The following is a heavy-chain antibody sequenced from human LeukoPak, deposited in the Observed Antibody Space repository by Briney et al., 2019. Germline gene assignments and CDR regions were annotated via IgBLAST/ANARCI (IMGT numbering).Heavy chain of an antibody. V-gene: IGHV3-53*01. J-gene: IGHJ4*02. CDR2: IYSGGST. D-gene: IGHD7-27*01. CDR1: GFTVSSNY. Sequence: GGSLRPSCAASGFTVSSNYMSWVRQAPGKGLEWVSVIYSGGSTYYADSVKGRFTISRDNSKNTLYLQMNSLRAEDTAVYYCARDLGDAKGYWGQGTLVTVSS. CDR3: ARDLGDAKGY.